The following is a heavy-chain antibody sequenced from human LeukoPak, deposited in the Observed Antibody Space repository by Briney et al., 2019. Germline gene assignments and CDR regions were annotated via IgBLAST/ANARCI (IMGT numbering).Heavy chain of an antibody. Sequence: GGSLRLSRAASGFTFISYAMSWVRQAPGMGLEWVSYISSSGNTIYYADSVKGRFTISRDNAKNSLYLQMNSLRAEDTAVYYCARYGSGSYRIDYWGQGTLVTVSS. J-gene: IGHJ4*02. V-gene: IGHV3-48*03. CDR2: ISSSGNTI. CDR3: ARYGSGSYRIDY. CDR1: GFTFISYA. D-gene: IGHD3-10*01.